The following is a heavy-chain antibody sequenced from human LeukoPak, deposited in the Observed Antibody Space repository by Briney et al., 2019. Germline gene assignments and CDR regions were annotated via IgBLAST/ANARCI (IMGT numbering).Heavy chain of an antibody. Sequence: PGGSLRLSCAASGFTFSSYAMHWVRQAPGKGLEWVAVISYDGSNKYYADSVKGRFTISRDNSKNTLYLQMNSLRAEDTAVYYCARDSDSLGFGELLQYFDYWGQGTLVTVSS. CDR2: ISYDGSNK. CDR1: GFTFSSYA. J-gene: IGHJ4*02. CDR3: ARDSDSLGFGELLQYFDY. V-gene: IGHV3-30-3*01. D-gene: IGHD3-10*01.